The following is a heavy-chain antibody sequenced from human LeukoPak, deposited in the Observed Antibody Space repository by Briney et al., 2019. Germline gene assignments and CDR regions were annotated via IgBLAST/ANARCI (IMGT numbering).Heavy chain of an antibody. CDR3: AREPITMVRGVIMGFDY. V-gene: IGHV1-2*02. D-gene: IGHD3-10*01. CDR1: GYTFTGYY. CDR2: INPNSGGT. J-gene: IGHJ4*02. Sequence: GASVKVSCKASGYTFTGYYMHWVRQAPGQGFEWMGWINPNSGGTNYAQKIQGRVTMTRDTSISTAYMELSRLRSDDTAVYYCAREPITMVRGVIMGFDYWGQGTLVTVSS.